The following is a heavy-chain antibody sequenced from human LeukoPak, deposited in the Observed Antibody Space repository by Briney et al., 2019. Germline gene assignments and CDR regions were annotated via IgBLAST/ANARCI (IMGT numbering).Heavy chain of an antibody. Sequence: GGSLRLSCAASGFTFSSYWMSWVRQAPGKGLEWVANIKQDGSEKYYADSVKGRFTISRDNSKNTLYLQMNSLRAEDTAVYYCAKDHENMDTAMVLYYWGQGTLVTVSS. CDR2: IKQDGSEK. J-gene: IGHJ4*02. CDR1: GFTFSSYW. D-gene: IGHD5-18*01. V-gene: IGHV3-7*01. CDR3: AKDHENMDTAMVLYY.